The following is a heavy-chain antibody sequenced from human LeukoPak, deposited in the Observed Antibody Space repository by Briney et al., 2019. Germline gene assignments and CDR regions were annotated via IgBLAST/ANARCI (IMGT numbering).Heavy chain of an antibody. V-gene: IGHV3-74*01. CDR3: VRDEMGNIPFDY. Sequence: GGSLRLSCAASGFTSSRYWMHWVRQAPGKGLVWVSRINTDGSSLSYADSVKGRFTISRDNAKNTLYLQMNSLRAEDTAVYYCVRDEMGNIPFDYWGQGTLVTVSS. CDR2: INTDGSSL. D-gene: IGHD2-21*01. J-gene: IGHJ4*02. CDR1: GFTSSRYW.